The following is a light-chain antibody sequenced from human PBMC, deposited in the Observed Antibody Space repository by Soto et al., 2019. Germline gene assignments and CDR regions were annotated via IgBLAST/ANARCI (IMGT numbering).Light chain of an antibody. V-gene: IGKV1-33*01. CDR1: QDISNY. J-gene: IGKJ3*01. Sequence: DIQMTQSPSSLSASIGDRVTITCQASQDISNYLNWYQEKPGKAPKVLICDASNLETGVPSRFSGGGYGTDFTFTISSLQPEDIATYYCQHYNNLLGTFGPGTKVDIK. CDR3: QHYNNLLGT. CDR2: DAS.